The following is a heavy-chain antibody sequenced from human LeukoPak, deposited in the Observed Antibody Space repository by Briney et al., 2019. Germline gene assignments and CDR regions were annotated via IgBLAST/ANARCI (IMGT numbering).Heavy chain of an antibody. CDR1: GYTFTSYD. D-gene: IGHD3-10*01. J-gene: IGHJ6*03. Sequence: ASVKVSCKASGYTFTSYDINWVRQATGQGLEWMGWMNPNSGNTGYAQKFQGRVTMTRNTSISTAYMELSSLRSEDTAVYYCARGLWFGDYYYHYMDVWGKGTTVTISS. V-gene: IGHV1-8*01. CDR2: MNPNSGNT. CDR3: ARGLWFGDYYYHYMDV.